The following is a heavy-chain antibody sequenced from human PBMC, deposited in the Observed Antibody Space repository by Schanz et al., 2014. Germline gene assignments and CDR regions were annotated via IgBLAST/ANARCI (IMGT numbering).Heavy chain of an antibody. D-gene: IGHD3-10*01. Sequence: VQLVESGGGVVQPGRSLRLSCAASGFTFSDYAMCWVRQAPGKGLEWVSAISGGGGTTYYTDSVKGRFTISRDNSKNTLYLQMNSLRPEDTAVYYCAKYRGYYRVSGSYRELEYWGQGTLVTVSS. J-gene: IGHJ4*02. CDR3: AKYRGYYRVSGSYRELEY. CDR2: ISGGGGTT. V-gene: IGHV3-23*04. CDR1: GFTFSDYA.